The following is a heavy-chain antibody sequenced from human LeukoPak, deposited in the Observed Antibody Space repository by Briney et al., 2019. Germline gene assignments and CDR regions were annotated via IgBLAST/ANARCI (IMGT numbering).Heavy chain of an antibody. CDR2: ISYCGST. J-gene: IGHJ2*01. V-gene: IGHV4-31*03. D-gene: IGHD3-22*01. CDR3: ASSLESSDYYLWYFDL. CDR1: GGSISSCYYC. Sequence: PSETLSLTCTVSGGSISSCYYCWGRNPPHPGQDLEGIVSISYCGSTYCNPSLKSRVAISVDTSKTQFSLKVSSVTAADTAVYYCASSLESSDYYLWYFDLWGRGTLVTVPS.